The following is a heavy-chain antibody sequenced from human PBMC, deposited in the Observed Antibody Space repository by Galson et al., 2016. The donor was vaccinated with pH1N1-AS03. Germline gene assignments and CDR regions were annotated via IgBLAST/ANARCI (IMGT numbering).Heavy chain of an antibody. V-gene: IGHV3-74*01. J-gene: IGHJ4*02. D-gene: IGHD2-2*01. CDR2: INSDGSIT. CDR1: GFTFSSSW. CDR3: ARGWIGYSITSCYWVDY. Sequence: SLRLSCAASGFTFSSSWMHWVRHAPGKGLVWVSRINSDGSITNYADSVQGRFTNSRNNVKNTLYLQMNSLRVEDTAVYYCARGWIGYSITSCYWVDYWGQGTLVTVSS.